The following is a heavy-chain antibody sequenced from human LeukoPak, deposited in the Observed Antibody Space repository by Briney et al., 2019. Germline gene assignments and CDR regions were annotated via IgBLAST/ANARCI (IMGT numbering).Heavy chain of an antibody. CDR1: GDSISSGDYY. CDR2: INYSGRT. CDR3: ARAPLGFCSGGTCKRYFDY. J-gene: IGHJ4*02. V-gene: IGHV4-30-4*01. D-gene: IGHD2-15*01. Sequence: SETLSLTCTVSGDSISSGDYYWSWIRQPPGKGLEYIGYINYSGRTSYNPSLKSRATMLVDTSNNQFSLKLSSVTAADTAVYYCARAPLGFCSGGTCKRYFDYWGQGTLVTVSS.